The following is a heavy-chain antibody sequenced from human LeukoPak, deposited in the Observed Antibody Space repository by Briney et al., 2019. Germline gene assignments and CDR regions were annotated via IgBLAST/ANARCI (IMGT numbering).Heavy chain of an antibody. J-gene: IGHJ6*04. V-gene: IGHV1-69*05. CDR3: ARTTYLAWSNLDV. CDR1: GGTFSSDA. Sequence: SVKVSCKDPGGTFSSDAISWVRQAPGQGLEWMGGIIPIFGTANYAQNFQGRVTITTDESTSTAYMELSSPRSEDTAVYYCARTTYLAWSNLDVWGKGTTVTVSS. CDR2: IIPIFGTA. D-gene: IGHD3-3*01.